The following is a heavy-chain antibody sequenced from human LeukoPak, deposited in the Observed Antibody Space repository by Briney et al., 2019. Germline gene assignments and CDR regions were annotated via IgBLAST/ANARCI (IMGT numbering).Heavy chain of an antibody. J-gene: IGHJ4*02. V-gene: IGHV4-59*12. CDR2: VYYSGTT. CDR1: GGSISSYS. D-gene: IGHD4-23*01. Sequence: SETLSLTCTVSGGSISSYSWSWIWQPPGKRLEWIGYVYYSGTTNYNPSLKSRVTISVDTSKNQFSLKLNSVTAADTAVYYCARDRLRWPKIDYWGQGTLVTVSS. CDR3: ARDRLRWPKIDY.